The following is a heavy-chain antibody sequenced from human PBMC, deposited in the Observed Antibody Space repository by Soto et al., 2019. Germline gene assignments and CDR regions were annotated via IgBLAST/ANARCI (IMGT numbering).Heavy chain of an antibody. J-gene: IGHJ5*02. CDR3: ARGYCSSTCCYTGWFDP. D-gene: IGHD2-2*02. Sequence: QVQLVQSGAEVKKPGASVKVSCKASGYTFTGYYMHWVRQAPGQGLEWMGWINPNSGGTNYAQKFQGRVTMTRDTSISTAYMELSRLRSDDTAVYYCARGYCSSTCCYTGWFDPWGQGTLVTVSS. CDR1: GYTFTGYY. CDR2: INPNSGGT. V-gene: IGHV1-2*02.